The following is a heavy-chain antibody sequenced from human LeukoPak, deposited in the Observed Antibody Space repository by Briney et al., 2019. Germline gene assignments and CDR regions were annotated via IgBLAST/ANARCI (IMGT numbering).Heavy chain of an antibody. D-gene: IGHD3-16*01. Sequence: PGGSPRLSCSVSGFTFDYYAMHWVRHAPGTGLEWVSLISADGFRTNYADSVKGRFTISRDNSKNSLFLQMNSLRSEDTAFYFCARDLGIPTSPFDYWGLGTLVTVSS. CDR2: ISADGFRT. CDR1: GFTFDYYA. V-gene: IGHV3-43*02. J-gene: IGHJ4*02. CDR3: ARDLGIPTSPFDY.